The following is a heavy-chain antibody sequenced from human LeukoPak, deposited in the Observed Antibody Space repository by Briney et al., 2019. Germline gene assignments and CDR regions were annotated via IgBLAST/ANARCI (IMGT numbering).Heavy chain of an antibody. CDR1: GGSISSSSYY. CDR2: IYYSGST. V-gene: IGHV4-39*07. J-gene: IGHJ4*02. CDR3: ARDRGYSSGFWGFYFDY. D-gene: IGHD6-19*01. Sequence: SETLSLTCTVSGGSISSSSYYWGWIRQPPGKGLEWIGSIYYSGSTYYNPSLKSRVTISVDTSKNQFFLKLSSVTAADTAVYYCARDRGYSSGFWGFYFDYWGQGTLVTVSS.